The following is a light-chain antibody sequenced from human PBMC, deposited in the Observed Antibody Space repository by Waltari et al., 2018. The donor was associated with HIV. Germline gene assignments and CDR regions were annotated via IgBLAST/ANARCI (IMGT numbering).Light chain of an antibody. J-gene: IGLJ2*01. CDR1: SSHIGGYNY. Sequence: QSALPQPPSASGSPGQSVTIPRTGTSSHIGGYNYVPWYQQHPGKAPKLIIYEVTQRPSGLPNRFSGSKSGNTASLTVSGLQAEDEADYYCVSYAGSNTVIFGGGTKLTVL. V-gene: IGLV2-8*01. CDR2: EVT. CDR3: VSYAGSNTVI.